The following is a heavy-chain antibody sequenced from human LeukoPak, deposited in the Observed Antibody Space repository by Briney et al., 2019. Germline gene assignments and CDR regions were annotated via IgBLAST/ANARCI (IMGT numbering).Heavy chain of an antibody. Sequence: ASVKVSCKASGYTFNNYDINWVRQASGQGREWMGWMNPNSGNVGYAQKFQDRVTMTRNTSLSIAYMELSSLKSEDTAVYYCVRDTGSGWFDSWGQGTLVTVSS. J-gene: IGHJ5*01. V-gene: IGHV1-8*02. CDR3: VRDTGSGWFDS. CDR2: MNPNSGNV. D-gene: IGHD3-10*01. CDR1: GYTFNNYD.